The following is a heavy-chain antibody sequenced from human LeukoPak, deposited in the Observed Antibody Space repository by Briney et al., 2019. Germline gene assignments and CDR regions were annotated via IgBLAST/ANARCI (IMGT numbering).Heavy chain of an antibody. J-gene: IGHJ6*03. CDR2: ISSSSSYI. CDR3: ARDGCSDGSCSFYYYYYMDV. CDR1: GFTFSSYS. V-gene: IGHV3-21*01. Sequence: PGGSLRLSCAASGFTFSSYSMNWVRQAPGKGLEWVSSISSSSSYIYYADSVKGRFTISRDNAKNSLYLQMNSLRAEDTAVYYCARDGCSDGSCSFYYYYYMDVWGKGTTVTVSS. D-gene: IGHD2-15*01.